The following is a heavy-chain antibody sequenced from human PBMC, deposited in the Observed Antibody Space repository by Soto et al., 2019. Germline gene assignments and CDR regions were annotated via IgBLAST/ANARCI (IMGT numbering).Heavy chain of an antibody. CDR1: GDSVSSGSYY. CDR2: IFYRGNN. CDR3: ARHYSGSYYSHWFDP. J-gene: IGHJ5*02. Sequence: QVQLQESGPGLLKPSETLSLTCSVSGDSVSSGSYYWSWVRQPPGKGLEWIGYIFYRGNNDYNPSLQSRVTTSVDTSKNQFSMKLRSVTAADTAMYYCARHYSGSYYSHWFDPWGQGTLVTVSS. D-gene: IGHD1-26*01. V-gene: IGHV4-61*01.